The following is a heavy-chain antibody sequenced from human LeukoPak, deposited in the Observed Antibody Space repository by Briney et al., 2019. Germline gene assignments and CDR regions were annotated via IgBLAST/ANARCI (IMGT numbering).Heavy chain of an antibody. CDR3: ARDFYGSSRYFHDY. V-gene: IGHV3-74*01. D-gene: IGHD3-22*01. CDR1: GFTFSTYW. Sequence: GGSLRLSCAASGFTFSTYWMHWVRQAPGKGLVWVSRINSDGSSTSYADSVKGRFTISRDNSKNTLYLQMNSLRAEDTAVYYCARDFYGSSRYFHDYWGQGTLVTVSS. CDR2: INSDGSST. J-gene: IGHJ4*02.